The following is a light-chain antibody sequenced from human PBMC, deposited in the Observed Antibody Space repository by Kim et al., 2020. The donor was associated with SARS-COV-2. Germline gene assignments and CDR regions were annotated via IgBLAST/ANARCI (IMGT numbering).Light chain of an antibody. J-gene: IGKJ1*01. CDR1: QSIYISNNKSY. CDR2: WAS. CDR3: QQYYSSPWT. Sequence: DIVMTQSPDSLAVSLGERATINCSSSQSIYISNNKSYLAWNQQKPGQPPKLLIYWASTRESGVPDRFSGSGSGTDFTLTISSLQAEDVAVYYCQQYYSSPWTFGQGTKVEIK. V-gene: IGKV4-1*01.